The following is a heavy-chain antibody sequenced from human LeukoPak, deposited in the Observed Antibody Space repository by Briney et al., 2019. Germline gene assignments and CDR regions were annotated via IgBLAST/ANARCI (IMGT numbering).Heavy chain of an antibody. CDR2: ISGSGGST. CDR1: GFTLSSYW. J-gene: IGHJ6*03. CDR3: AKSAYSSSWYEYYYYMDV. D-gene: IGHD6-13*01. V-gene: IGHV3-23*01. Sequence: GGSLRLSCAASGFTLSSYWMHWVRQAPGKGLEWVSAISGSGGSTYYADSVKGRFTISRDNSKNTLYLQMNSLRAEDTAVYHCAKSAYSSSWYEYYYYMDVWGKGTTVTVSS.